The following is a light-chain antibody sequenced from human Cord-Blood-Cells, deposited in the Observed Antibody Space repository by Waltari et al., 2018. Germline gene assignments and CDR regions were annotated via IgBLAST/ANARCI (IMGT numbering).Light chain of an antibody. CDR2: RNN. J-gene: IGLJ1*01. Sequence: QAGLTQPPSVSKGLRQTATLTCTGNSNNVGNQGAAWLQQHQGHPPKLLSYRNNNRPSGISERLSASRSGNTASLTITGRQPEDEADYYCSAWDSSLSAYVFGTGTKVTVL. CDR3: SAWDSSLSAYV. CDR1: SNNVGNQG. V-gene: IGLV10-54*01.